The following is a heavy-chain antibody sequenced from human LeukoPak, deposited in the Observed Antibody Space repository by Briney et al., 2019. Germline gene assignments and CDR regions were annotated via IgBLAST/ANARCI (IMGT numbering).Heavy chain of an antibody. CDR1: GFTFSSYA. V-gene: IGHV3-30-3*01. J-gene: IGHJ5*02. Sequence: GGSLRLSCAASGFTFSSYAMHWDRQAPGKGLEWVAVISYVGSNKYYANSVKGRFTLSRDNSKNTLYLQMNSLRAKDPAVYYCAIPSVRPSRDLPGGSTTGTTWWFDPWGQGTLVTVSS. D-gene: IGHD4-17*01. CDR2: ISYVGSNK. CDR3: AIPSVRPSRDLPGGSTTGTTWWFDP.